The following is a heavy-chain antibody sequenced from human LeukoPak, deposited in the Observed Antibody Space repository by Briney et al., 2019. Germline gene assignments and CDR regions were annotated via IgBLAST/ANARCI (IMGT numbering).Heavy chain of an antibody. CDR2: IVIGSGNT. CDR3: AARGVWDDILTGDAFDI. V-gene: IGHV1-58*02. D-gene: IGHD3-9*01. J-gene: IGHJ3*02. Sequence: TSVKVSCKASGFTFTSYAMQWVRQARGQRLEWIGWIVIGSGNTNYAQKFQERVTITRDMSTSTAYMELSSLRSEDTAVCYCAARGVWDDILTGDAFDIWGQGTMVTVSS. CDR1: GFTFTSYA.